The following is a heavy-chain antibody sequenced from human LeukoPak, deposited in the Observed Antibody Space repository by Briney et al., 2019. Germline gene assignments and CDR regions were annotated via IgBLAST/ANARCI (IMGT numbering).Heavy chain of an antibody. Sequence: GGSLRLSCAASGFTFSSYSMNWVRQAPGKGLEWVSLAGWAGGTTYYSDSVRGRFTISRDSGKNSVYLQMNSLTTDDTAFYFCAKELDTMFFDYWGQGALVTVSS. CDR3: AKELDTMFFDY. D-gene: IGHD5-18*01. CDR1: GFTFSSYS. CDR2: AGWAGGTT. J-gene: IGHJ4*02. V-gene: IGHV3-43*01.